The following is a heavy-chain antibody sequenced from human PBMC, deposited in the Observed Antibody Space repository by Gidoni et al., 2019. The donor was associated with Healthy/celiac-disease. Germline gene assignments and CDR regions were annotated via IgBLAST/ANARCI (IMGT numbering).Heavy chain of an antibody. V-gene: IGHV4-34*01. CDR2: INNSGST. D-gene: IGHD3-16*01. CDR3: ARGPRRGRGYYFDY. Sequence: QVQLQQWGAGLLKPSETLSLTCAVYGGSFSGYYWSWIRHPPGKGLEWIGAINNSGSTNYNPSLKSRVTISVDTSKNQFSLKLSSVTAADTAVYYCARGPRRGRGYYFDYWGQGTLVTVSS. CDR1: GGSFSGYY. J-gene: IGHJ4*02.